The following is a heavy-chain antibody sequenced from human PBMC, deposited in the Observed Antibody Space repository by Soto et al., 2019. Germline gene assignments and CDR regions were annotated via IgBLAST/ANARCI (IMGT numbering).Heavy chain of an antibody. V-gene: IGHV3-30*18. CDR3: AKVLLPTYYYGSGSLGPYYYYGMDV. CDR2: ISYDGSNK. D-gene: IGHD3-10*01. CDR1: GFTFSSYG. J-gene: IGHJ6*02. Sequence: PGGSLRLSCAASGFTFSSYGMHWVRQAPGKGLEWVAVISYDGSNKYYADSVKGRFTISRDNSKNTLYLQMNSLRAEDTAVYYCAKVLLPTYYYGSGSLGPYYYYGMDVWGQGTTVTVSS.